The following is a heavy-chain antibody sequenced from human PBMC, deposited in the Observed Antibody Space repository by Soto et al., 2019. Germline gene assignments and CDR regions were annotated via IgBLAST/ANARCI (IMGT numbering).Heavy chain of an antibody. CDR1: GSTFSSYT. Sequence: QVQLVQSGAEVKKPGSSVKVSCKASGSTFSSYTISWVRQSPGQGLEWMGRIIPILGIANYAQKFQGRVTISADKPTSTAYMELSSLRSEYAAVYYCAMEYCSSTSCYRDYWGQGTLVTVSS. J-gene: IGHJ4*02. V-gene: IGHV1-69*02. D-gene: IGHD2-2*02. CDR3: AMEYCSSTSCYRDY. CDR2: IIPILGIA.